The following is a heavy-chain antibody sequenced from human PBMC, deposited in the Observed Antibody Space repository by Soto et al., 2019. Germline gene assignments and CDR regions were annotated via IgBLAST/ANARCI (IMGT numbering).Heavy chain of an antibody. D-gene: IGHD2-2*03. V-gene: IGHV3-9*01. CDR3: ANDNDLDRDCPFDY. Sequence: EVQLVESGGGSVQPGRSLRLSCAASGFSFDDYGMHWVRQGPGKGLEWVSGISWNSGDIYYADSVKGRFPISRDNAKRSLYLQLNSLSPEDTALYYCANDNDLDRDCPFDYWGQGILVTVSS. J-gene: IGHJ4*02. CDR1: GFSFDDYG. CDR2: ISWNSGDI.